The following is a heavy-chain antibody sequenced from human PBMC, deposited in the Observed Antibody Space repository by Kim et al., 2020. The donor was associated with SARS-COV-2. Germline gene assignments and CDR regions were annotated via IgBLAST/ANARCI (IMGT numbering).Heavy chain of an antibody. J-gene: IGHJ3*02. Sequence: ASVKVSCKASGYTFTSYDINWVRQATGQGLEWMGWMNPNSGNTGYAQKFQGRVTMTRNTSISTAYMELSSLRSEDTAVYYCARGRGRFLEWSLLHKAHFEAFDIWGQGTMVTVSS. D-gene: IGHD3-3*01. V-gene: IGHV1-8*01. CDR3: ARGRGRFLEWSLLHKAHFEAFDI. CDR1: GYTFTSYD. CDR2: MNPNSGNT.